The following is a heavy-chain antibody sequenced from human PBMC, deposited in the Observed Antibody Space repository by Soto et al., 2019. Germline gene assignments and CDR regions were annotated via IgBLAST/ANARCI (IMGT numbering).Heavy chain of an antibody. V-gene: IGHV1-3*01. CDR3: AREHRLYSSSWYDVGGMDV. CDR2: INAGNGNT. Sequence: QVPLVQSGAEVKKPGASVKVSCKASGYTFTSYAMHWVRQAPGQRLEWMGWINAGNGNTKYSQKFQGRVTITRDTSASTAYMELSSLRSEDTAVYYCAREHRLYSSSWYDVGGMDVWGQGTTVTVSS. CDR1: GYTFTSYA. D-gene: IGHD6-13*01. J-gene: IGHJ6*02.